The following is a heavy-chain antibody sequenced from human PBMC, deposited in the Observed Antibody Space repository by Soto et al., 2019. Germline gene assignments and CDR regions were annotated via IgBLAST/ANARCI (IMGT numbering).Heavy chain of an antibody. CDR1: SYTFTSYG. Sequence: GASVKVSCKASSYTFTSYGISWVRQAPGQGLEWMGWISAYNGNTNYAQKLQGRVTMTTDTSTSTAYMELRSLRSDDTAVYYCARDDYDFWSGYSSMDVWGKGTTVTVSS. CDR2: ISAYNGNT. V-gene: IGHV1-18*01. D-gene: IGHD3-3*01. CDR3: ARDDYDFWSGYSSMDV. J-gene: IGHJ6*03.